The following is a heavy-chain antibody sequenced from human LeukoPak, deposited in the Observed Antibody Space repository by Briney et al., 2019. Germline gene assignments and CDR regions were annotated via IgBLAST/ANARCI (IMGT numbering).Heavy chain of an antibody. J-gene: IGHJ3*02. Sequence: PGGSLRLSCAASGFTFSSYGMHWVRQAPGKGLEWVAVISYDGSNKYYADPVKGRFTISRGNSKNTLYLQMNSLRAEDTAVYYCAKDTDDAFDIWGQGTMVTVSS. D-gene: IGHD4-17*01. V-gene: IGHV3-30*18. CDR2: ISYDGSNK. CDR3: AKDTDDAFDI. CDR1: GFTFSSYG.